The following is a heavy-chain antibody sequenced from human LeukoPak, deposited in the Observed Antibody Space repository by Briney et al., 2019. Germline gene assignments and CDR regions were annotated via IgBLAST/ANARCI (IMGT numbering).Heavy chain of an antibody. CDR2: IIPILGTA. CDR3: ARGHTNFWSGYPGGIDY. Sequence: GSSVKVSCKASGGTFSSYAISWVRQAPGQGLEWMGRIIPILGTANYAQKFQGRVTITTDESTSTAYMELSSLRSEDTAVYYCARGHTNFWSGYPGGIDYWGQGTLVTVSS. CDR1: GGTFSSYA. J-gene: IGHJ4*02. V-gene: IGHV1-69*11. D-gene: IGHD3-3*01.